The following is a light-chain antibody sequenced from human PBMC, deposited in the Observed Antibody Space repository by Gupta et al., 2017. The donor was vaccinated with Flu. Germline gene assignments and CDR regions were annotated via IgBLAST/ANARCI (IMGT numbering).Light chain of an antibody. CDR3: QTWTTGVVI. J-gene: IGLJ2*01. Sequence: QVVLTQSPSASASLGASVKLPCTLGSGHVNDAIAWHQQRPTQGPRYLMRLNRDGSHHKGDGVPDRFSGSSSGAERYLTISSLRSEDEADYYCQTWTTGVVIFGGGTRLTVL. CDR2: LNRDGSH. V-gene: IGLV4-69*01. CDR1: SGHVNDA.